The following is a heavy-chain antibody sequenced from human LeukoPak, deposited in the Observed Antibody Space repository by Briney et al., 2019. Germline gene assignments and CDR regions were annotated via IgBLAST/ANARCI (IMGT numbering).Heavy chain of an antibody. D-gene: IGHD6-13*01. CDR3: ASYSSSWYWFDP. CDR2: IYYSGST. J-gene: IGHJ5*02. Sequence: SETLSLTCTVSGRSISSGGYYWSWIRQHPGKGLEWIGYIYYSGSTYYNPSLKSRVTISVDTSKNQFSLKLSSVTAADTAVYYCASYSSSWYWFDPWGQGTLVTVSS. CDR1: GRSISSGGYY. V-gene: IGHV4-31*03.